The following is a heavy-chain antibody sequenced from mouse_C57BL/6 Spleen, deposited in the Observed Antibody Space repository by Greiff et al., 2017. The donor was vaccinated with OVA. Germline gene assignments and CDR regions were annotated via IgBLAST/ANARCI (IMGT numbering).Heavy chain of an antibody. V-gene: IGHV5-6*01. D-gene: IGHD2-4*01. CDR3: ARQYDYEGRSYAMDY. CDR1: GFTFSSYG. CDR2: ISSGGSYT. J-gene: IGHJ4*01. Sequence: EVQLVESGGDLVKPGGSLKLSCAASGFTFSSYGMSWVRQTPDKRLEWVATISSGGSYTYYPDSVKGRFTISRDNAKNTLYLQMSSLKSEDTAMYYCARQYDYEGRSYAMDYWGQGTSVTVSS.